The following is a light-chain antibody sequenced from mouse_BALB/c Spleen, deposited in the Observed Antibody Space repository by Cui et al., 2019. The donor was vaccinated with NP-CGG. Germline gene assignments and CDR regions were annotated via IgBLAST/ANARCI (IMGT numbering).Light chain of an antibody. CDR3: ALWYSNHWV. CDR1: TGAVTTSNY. J-gene: IGLJ1*01. V-gene: IGLV1*01. CDR2: GTN. Sequence: QAVVTQESALSTSPGDTVTLTCRSNTGAVTTSNYANWVQEKPDHLFTGLIGGTNNRAPGVPARFSGSLIGDKAALTVTGARTEDEAIYFCALWYSNHWVFGGGTKLTVL.